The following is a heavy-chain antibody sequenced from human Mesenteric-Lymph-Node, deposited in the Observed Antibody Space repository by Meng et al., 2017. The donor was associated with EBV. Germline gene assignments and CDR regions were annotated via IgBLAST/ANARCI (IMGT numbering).Heavy chain of an antibody. CDR3: AISDGWDIS. V-gene: IGHV1-69*01. D-gene: IGHD5-24*01. CDR1: GSTFSRFA. CDR2: IIPLFSTT. J-gene: IGHJ5*02. Sequence: QLSLVQCWAEMNKPWSSVKDSCKASGSTFSRFAHPWVQLAPGQGLEWMAGIIPLFSTTNYAQNFQGRVTITADASTSTAFMEVSSLRSDDTAVYYCAISDGWDISWGQGTLVSVSS.